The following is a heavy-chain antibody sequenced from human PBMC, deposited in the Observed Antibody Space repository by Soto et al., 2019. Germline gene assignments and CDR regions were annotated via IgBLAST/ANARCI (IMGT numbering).Heavy chain of an antibody. CDR3: AKWKTKVNTLSIFDY. CDR1: GGTFSSYA. D-gene: IGHD4-17*01. Sequence: SVKVSCKASGGTFSSYAISWVRQAPGQGLEWMGGIIPIFGTANYAQKFQGRVTITADESTSTAYMELSSLRSEDTAVYYCAKWKTKVNTLSIFDYWGKGTLVTVS. J-gene: IGHJ4*02. CDR2: IIPIFGTA. V-gene: IGHV1-69*13.